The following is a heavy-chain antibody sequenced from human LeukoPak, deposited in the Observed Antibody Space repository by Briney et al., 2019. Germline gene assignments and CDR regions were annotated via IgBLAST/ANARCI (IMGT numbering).Heavy chain of an antibody. Sequence: ASVKVSCKASGYTFTSYYMHWVRQAPGQGLEWMGIINPSGGSTSYAQKFQGRVTMTRGMSTSTVYMELSSLRSEDTAVYYCARNGVAAAAKYYFDYWGQGTLVTVSS. CDR2: INPSGGST. D-gene: IGHD6-13*01. CDR3: ARNGVAAAAKYYFDY. J-gene: IGHJ4*02. CDR1: GYTFTSYY. V-gene: IGHV1-46*01.